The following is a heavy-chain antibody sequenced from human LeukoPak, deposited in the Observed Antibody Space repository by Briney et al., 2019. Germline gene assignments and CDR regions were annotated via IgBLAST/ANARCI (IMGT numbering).Heavy chain of an antibody. J-gene: IGHJ4*02. CDR1: GGSMSPYH. CDR3: ARGPTSAPFDY. V-gene: IGHV4-59*12. CDR2: IYYSGST. Sequence: SETLSLTCTVSGGSMSPYHWGWIRQPPGKGLEWTGYIYYSGSTNYNPSLKSRVTISVDTSKNQFSLKLSSVTAADTAVYYCARGPTSAPFDYWGQGTLVTVSS.